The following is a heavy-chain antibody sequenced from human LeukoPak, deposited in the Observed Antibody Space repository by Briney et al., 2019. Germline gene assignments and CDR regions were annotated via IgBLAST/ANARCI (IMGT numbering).Heavy chain of an antibody. CDR2: ISYDGSNK. CDR3: AKDRDWGTSYYYYMDV. CDR1: GFTFSSYG. D-gene: IGHD3-16*01. V-gene: IGHV3-30*18. Sequence: GGSLRLSCAASGFTFSSYGMHWVRQAPGKGLEWVAVISYDGSNKYYADSVKGRFTISRDNSKNTLYLQMNSLRAEDTAVYYCAKDRDWGTSYYYYMDVWGKGTTVTVSS. J-gene: IGHJ6*03.